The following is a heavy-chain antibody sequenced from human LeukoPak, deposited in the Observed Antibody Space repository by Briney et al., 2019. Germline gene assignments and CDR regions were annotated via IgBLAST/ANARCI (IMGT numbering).Heavy chain of an antibody. CDR3: ARDDVPYSA. J-gene: IGHJ5*02. CDR2: IYYTGGT. V-gene: IGHV4-61*01. Sequence: PSETLSLTCTVSGGSVSGGSFYWSWIRQPPGKGLEWIGFIYYTGGTKYNPSLNSRVTISIDTSKNQFSLKLKYATAADTAVCFCARDDVPYSAWGQGTLVTVSS. D-gene: IGHD2-15*01. CDR1: GGSVSGGSFY.